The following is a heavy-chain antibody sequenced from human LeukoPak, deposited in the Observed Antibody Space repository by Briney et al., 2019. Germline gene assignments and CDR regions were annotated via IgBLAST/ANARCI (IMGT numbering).Heavy chain of an antibody. V-gene: IGHV4-59*01. Sequence: SETLSLTCTVSGGSISSYYWSWIRQPPGKGLEGIGYIYYSGSTNYNPSLKSRVTISVDTSKNQFSLRLSSVTAADTAVYYCARVMGRNYSHYYMDVWGKGTTVTVSS. D-gene: IGHD3-10*01. CDR3: ARVMGRNYSHYYMDV. CDR2: IYYSGST. CDR1: GGSISSYY. J-gene: IGHJ6*03.